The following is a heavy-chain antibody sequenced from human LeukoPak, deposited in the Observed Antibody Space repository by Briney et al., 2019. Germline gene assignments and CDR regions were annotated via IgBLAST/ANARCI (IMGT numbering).Heavy chain of an antibody. CDR3: ARGRYNWNSRDAFDI. V-gene: IGHV1-69*05. D-gene: IGHD1-7*01. Sequence: SVRVSCKASGGTFSSYAISWVRQAPGQGLEWMGGIIPIFGTANYAQKFQGRVTITTDESTSTAYMELSSLRSEDTAVYYCARGRYNWNSRDAFDIWGQGTMVTVSS. CDR2: IIPIFGTA. J-gene: IGHJ3*02. CDR1: GGTFSSYA.